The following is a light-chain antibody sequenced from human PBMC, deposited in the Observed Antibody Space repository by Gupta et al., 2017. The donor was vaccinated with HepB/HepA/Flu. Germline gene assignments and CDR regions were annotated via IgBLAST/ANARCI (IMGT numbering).Light chain of an antibody. J-gene: IGLJ3*02. CDR2: DVS. CDR1: SSDVGFYNY. CDR3: CSYAGSSWV. V-gene: IGLV2-11*01. Sequence: QSALTQPRSVSGSPGQSVTISCTGTSSDVGFYNYASWYQHHPGKAPKLIIYDVSKRPSGVPDRFSGSKSGNTASLTISGLQAEDEADYYCCSYAGSSWVFGGGTKLTVL.